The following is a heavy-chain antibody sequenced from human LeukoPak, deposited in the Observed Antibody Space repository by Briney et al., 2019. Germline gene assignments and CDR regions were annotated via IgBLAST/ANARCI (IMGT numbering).Heavy chain of an antibody. D-gene: IGHD6-19*01. Sequence: GGSLRLSCAASGFTFSSYGMHWVRPAPGKGVEGVAVISYDGSNKYYADSVKGRFTISRDNSKNTLYLQMNSLRAEDTAVYYCAKDESSGWYFYYYGMDVWGQGTTVTVSS. V-gene: IGHV3-30*18. CDR2: ISYDGSNK. CDR3: AKDESSGWYFYYYGMDV. J-gene: IGHJ6*02. CDR1: GFTFSSYG.